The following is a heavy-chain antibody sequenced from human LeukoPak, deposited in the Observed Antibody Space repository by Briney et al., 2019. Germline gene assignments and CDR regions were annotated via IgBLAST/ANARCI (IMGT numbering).Heavy chain of an antibody. J-gene: IGHJ4*02. CDR2: IIPIFGTA. V-gene: IGHV1-69*01. Sequence: SVKVSCKASGGTFSSYAISWVRQAPGQGLEWMGGIIPIFGTANYAQKFPGRGTITADESTSTAYMEMSRLRSEDTAVYYCARTPPLRYFDWSYFDYWGQGTLVTVSS. CDR3: ARTPPLRYFDWSYFDY. CDR1: GGTFSSYA. D-gene: IGHD3-9*01.